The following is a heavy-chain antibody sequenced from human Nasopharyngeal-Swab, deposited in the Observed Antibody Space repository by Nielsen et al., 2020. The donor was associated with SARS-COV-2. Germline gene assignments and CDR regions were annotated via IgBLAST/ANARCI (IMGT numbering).Heavy chain of an antibody. J-gene: IGHJ4*02. Sequence: LGTLSLTCAVFGGAFSGYYWSWIRQPPGKGLEWIGEINHSGSTNYNPSLKSRVTISVGTSKNQFSLKLSSVTAADTAVYYCARGLNGGHWGQGTLVTVSS. V-gene: IGHV4-34*01. CDR1: GGAFSGYY. CDR3: ARGLNGGH. D-gene: IGHD3-16*01. CDR2: INHSGST.